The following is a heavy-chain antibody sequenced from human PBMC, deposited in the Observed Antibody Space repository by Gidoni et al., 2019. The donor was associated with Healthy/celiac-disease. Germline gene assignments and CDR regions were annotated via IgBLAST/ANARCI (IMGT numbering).Heavy chain of an antibody. V-gene: IGHV3-30*04. CDR3: ARGPKRFLEWLSHFDY. CDR1: GFTFSSYA. J-gene: IGHJ4*02. CDR2: ISYEGSNK. D-gene: IGHD3-3*01. Sequence: QVQLVESGGGVVQPGRSLRLSCAASGFTFSSYAMHWVRQAPGKGLEWVAVISYEGSNKYYADSVKGRFTISRDNSKNTLYLQMNRLRAEDTAVYYCARGPKRFLEWLSHFDYWGQGTLVTVSS.